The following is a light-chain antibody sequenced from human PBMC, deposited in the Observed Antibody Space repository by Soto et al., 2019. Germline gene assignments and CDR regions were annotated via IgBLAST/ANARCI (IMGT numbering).Light chain of an antibody. V-gene: IGKV4-1*01. CDR2: WAS. Sequence: DIVMTQSPDSLAVSLGERVTINCKSGQSVLYSSNNKDYLAWYQQKPGQPPKLLIHWASTRESGVPDRFSGSGSGTDFTLTISSLQAEDVAVYYCQQYYSSPHTFGQGTKVEIK. J-gene: IGKJ2*01. CDR3: QQYYSSPHT. CDR1: QSVLYSSNNKDY.